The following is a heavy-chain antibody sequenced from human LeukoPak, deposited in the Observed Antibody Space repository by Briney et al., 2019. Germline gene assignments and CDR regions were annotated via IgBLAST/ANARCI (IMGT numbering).Heavy chain of an antibody. Sequence: GGSLRLSCAASGFTFSSYGMHWVRQAPGKGLEWVAFIRYDGSNKYYADSVKGRFTISRDNSKNTLYLQMNSLRAEDTAVYYCAKERRNCSSTSCYNRGKYDAFDIWGQGTMVTVSS. D-gene: IGHD2-2*02. CDR3: AKERRNCSSTSCYNRGKYDAFDI. CDR1: GFTFSSYG. V-gene: IGHV3-30*02. CDR2: IRYDGSNK. J-gene: IGHJ3*02.